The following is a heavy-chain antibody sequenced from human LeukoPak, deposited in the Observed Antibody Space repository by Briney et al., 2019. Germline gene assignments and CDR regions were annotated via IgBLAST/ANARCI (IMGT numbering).Heavy chain of an antibody. CDR1: GGSFSGYY. CDR2: INHSGST. Sequence: NASETLSLTCAVYGGSFSGYYWSWIRQPPGKGLEWIGEINHSGSTNYNQSLKSRVTISVDTSKNQFSLKLSSVTAADTAVYYCARGPYGGNPRAPPFDYWGQGTLVTVSS. V-gene: IGHV4-34*01. J-gene: IGHJ4*02. CDR3: ARGPYGGNPRAPPFDY. D-gene: IGHD4-23*01.